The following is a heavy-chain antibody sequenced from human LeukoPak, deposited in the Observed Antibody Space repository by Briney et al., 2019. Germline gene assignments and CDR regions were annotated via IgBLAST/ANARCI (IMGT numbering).Heavy chain of an antibody. CDR3: ARGRTYDYVWGSYRWYSFDY. V-gene: IGHV3-21*01. J-gene: IGHJ4*02. CDR1: GFTFSSYS. D-gene: IGHD3-16*02. CDR2: ISSSSSYI. Sequence: PGGSLRLSCAASGFTFSSYSMNWVRQAPGKGLEWVSSISSSSSYIYYAGSVKGRFNISRDNAKNSMYLQMNSLRAEDTAVYYCARGRTYDYVWGSYRWYSFDYWGQGTLVTVSS.